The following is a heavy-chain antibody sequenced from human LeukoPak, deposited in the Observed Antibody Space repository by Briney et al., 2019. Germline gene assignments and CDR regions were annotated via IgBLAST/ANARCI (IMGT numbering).Heavy chain of an antibody. CDR3: ARRVVPAASDAFDI. CDR1: GYTFTSYA. V-gene: IGHV1-3*01. Sequence: ASVKVSCKASGYTFTSYAMHWVRQAPGQRLEWMGWINAGNGNTKYSQKFQGRVTITRDTSASTAYMELSSLRPEDTAVYYCARRVVPAASDAFDIWGQGTMVTVSS. CDR2: INAGNGNT. D-gene: IGHD2-2*01. J-gene: IGHJ3*02.